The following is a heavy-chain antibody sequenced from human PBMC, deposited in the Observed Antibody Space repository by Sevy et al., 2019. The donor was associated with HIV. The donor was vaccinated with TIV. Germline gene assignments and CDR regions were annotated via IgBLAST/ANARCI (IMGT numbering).Heavy chain of an antibody. CDR2: FDPTVGSR. CDR3: ARDRDVSGNYLEYFYYAMDV. D-gene: IGHD1-26*01. V-gene: IGHV1-46*01. CDR1: GYTFSTYY. J-gene: IGHJ6*02. Sequence: ASVKVSCKTSGYTFSTYYIYWVRQAPGQGLEWIGIFDPTVGSRSYAQRFQGRLTMTGDTSTSTAYMELSSLTSEDTAVYYCARDRDVSGNYLEYFYYAMDVWGQGTTVTVSS.